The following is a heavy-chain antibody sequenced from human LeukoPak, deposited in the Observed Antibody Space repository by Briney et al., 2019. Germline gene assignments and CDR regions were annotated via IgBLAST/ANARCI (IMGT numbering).Heavy chain of an antibody. V-gene: IGHV1-18*01. J-gene: IGHJ3*02. Sequence: ASVKVSCKASGYTFTSYGISWVRQAPGQGLEWMGWISAYNGNTNYAQKLQGRVTMTTDTSTSTAYMELRSLRSDDTAVYYCASSIPGGRSFRSGSTPSYNDAFDIWGQGTMVTVSS. D-gene: IGHD3-3*01. CDR1: GYTFTSYG. CDR2: ISAYNGNT. CDR3: ASSIPGGRSFRSGSTPSYNDAFDI.